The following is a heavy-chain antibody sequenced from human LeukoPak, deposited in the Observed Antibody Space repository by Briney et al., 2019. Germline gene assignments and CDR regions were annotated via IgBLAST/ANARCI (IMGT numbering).Heavy chain of an antibody. D-gene: IGHD4-17*01. CDR2: IKSKTDGGTT. V-gene: IGHV3-15*01. CDR1: VFTFSNAR. J-gene: IGHJ4*02. CDR3: TTGVNYADSPFDY. Sequence: GGSLRLSCAASVFTFSNARMSWVRPAPGKGVEWVCRIKSKTDGGTTHYAAPVKGRFTISRDDTKNTLYLQMNSLKTEDTAVYYCTTGVNYADSPFDYWGQGSLVTVPS.